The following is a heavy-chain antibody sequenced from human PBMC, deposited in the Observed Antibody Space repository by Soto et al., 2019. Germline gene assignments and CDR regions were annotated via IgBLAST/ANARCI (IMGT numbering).Heavy chain of an antibody. V-gene: IGHV1-18*04. CDR3: ARGRNVIIWFGEYHFDY. CDR1: GYTFTSYG. J-gene: IGHJ4*02. CDR2: ISAYNGNT. Sequence: ASVKVSCKASGYTFTSYGISWVRQAPGQGLEWMGWISAYNGNTNYAQKLQGRVTMTTDTSTSTAYMELRSLRSDDTAVYYCARGRNVIIWFGEYHFDYWGQGTLVTVSS. D-gene: IGHD3-10*01.